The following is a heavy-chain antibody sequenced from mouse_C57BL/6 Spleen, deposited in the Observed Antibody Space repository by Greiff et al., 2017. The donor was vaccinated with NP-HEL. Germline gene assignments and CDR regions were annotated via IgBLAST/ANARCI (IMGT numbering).Heavy chain of an antibody. CDR3: MRRGKWDYCDY. CDR1: GFSFNTYA. Sequence: EVQLVESGGGLVQPKGSLKLSCAASGFSFNTYAMNWVRQAPGKGLEWVARIRSKSNNYATYYADSMKDRFTISRDDSESMLYLQMNNLKTEDTAMYYCMRRGKWDYCDYWGQGTTLTVSS. J-gene: IGHJ2*01. D-gene: IGHD1-3*01. CDR2: IRSKSNNYAT. V-gene: IGHV10-1*01.